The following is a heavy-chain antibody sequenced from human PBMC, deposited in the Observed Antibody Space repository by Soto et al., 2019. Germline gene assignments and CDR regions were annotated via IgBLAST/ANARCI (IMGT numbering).Heavy chain of an antibody. J-gene: IGHJ5*02. V-gene: IGHV1-18*01. Sequence: GASVKVSCKASGYTFTSYGISWVRQAPGQGLEWMGWISAYNGNTNYAQKLQGRVTMTTGTSTSTAYMELRSLRSDDTAVYYCARDRDIVVVVADYNWFDPWGQGTLVTVSS. CDR1: GYTFTSYG. CDR3: ARDRDIVVVVADYNWFDP. D-gene: IGHD2-15*01. CDR2: ISAYNGNT.